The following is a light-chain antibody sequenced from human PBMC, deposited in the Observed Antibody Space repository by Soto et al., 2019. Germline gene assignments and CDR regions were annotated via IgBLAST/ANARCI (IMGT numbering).Light chain of an antibody. J-gene: IGLJ2*01. CDR3: ETWDSNTRV. Sequence: QLVLTQSSSASASLGSSVKLTCTLSSGHSTYIIAWHQQQPGKAPRYLMKLEGSGSYNKGSGVPDRFSGSNSGADRYLTISNLQSEDEADYYCETWDSNTRVFGGGTKLTVL. CDR2: LEGSGSY. CDR1: SGHSTYI. V-gene: IGLV4-60*03.